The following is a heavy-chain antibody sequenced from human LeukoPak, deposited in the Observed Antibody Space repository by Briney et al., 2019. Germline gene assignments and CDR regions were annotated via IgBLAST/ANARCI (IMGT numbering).Heavy chain of an antibody. D-gene: IGHD3-10*01. CDR2: ISTISSTK. CDR3: ARDSKRGSGSLDY. V-gene: IGHV3-48*01. J-gene: IGHJ4*02. CDR1: GFTFSSYD. Sequence: GGSLRLSCAASGFTFSSYDMNWVRQAPGKGLEWVSYISTISSTKYYADSVKGRFTISRDNAKNSLYLQMNSLRAEDTAVYYCARDSKRGSGSLDYWGQGTLVTVSS.